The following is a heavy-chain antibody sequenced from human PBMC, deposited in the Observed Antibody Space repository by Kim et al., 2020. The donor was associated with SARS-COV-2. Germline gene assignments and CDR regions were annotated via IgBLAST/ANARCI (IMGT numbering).Heavy chain of an antibody. Sequence: GGSLRLSCVASGFTFSNYWMHWVRQAPGKGLVWVSRINSDGSSTNHADSVKGRFTISRDNDKKTVYLQMNSLRAEDTAVYYCASSRMYDSSAYHTSWGQGTLVPVSS. V-gene: IGHV3-74*01. D-gene: IGHD3-22*01. J-gene: IGHJ4*02. CDR3: ASSRMYDSSAYHTS. CDR1: GFTFSNYW. CDR2: INSDGSST.